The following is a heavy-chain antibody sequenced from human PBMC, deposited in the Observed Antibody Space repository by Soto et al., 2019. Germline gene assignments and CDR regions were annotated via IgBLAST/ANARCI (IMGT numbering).Heavy chain of an antibody. J-gene: IGHJ4*02. CDR2: ISGSGGST. V-gene: IGHV3-23*01. CDR1: GFTFSSYA. Sequence: EVQLLESGGGLVQPGGSLRLSCAASGFTFSSYAMSWVRQAPGKGLEWVSAISGSGGSTYYADSVKGRFTISRDNSKNTLYRQMNSLRAEDTAVYYCAKDQTLGMDYGSGSSVIYYFDYWGQGTLVTVSS. D-gene: IGHD3-10*01. CDR3: AKDQTLGMDYGSGSSVIYYFDY.